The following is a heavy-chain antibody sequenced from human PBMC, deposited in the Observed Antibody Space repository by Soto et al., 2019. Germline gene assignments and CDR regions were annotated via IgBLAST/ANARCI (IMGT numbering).Heavy chain of an antibody. CDR2: INPNSGGT. D-gene: IGHD2-21*01. V-gene: IGHV1-2*04. J-gene: IGHJ6*02. Sequence: VASVEVSCKASGYTFTGYYIHWVRQAPGQGLEWMGWINPNSGGTNYAQKFQGWVTMTRDTSISTAYMELSRLRSDDTAVYYCARTATKEGEGYGMDVWGQGTTVTVSS. CDR3: ARTATKEGEGYGMDV. CDR1: GYTFTGYY.